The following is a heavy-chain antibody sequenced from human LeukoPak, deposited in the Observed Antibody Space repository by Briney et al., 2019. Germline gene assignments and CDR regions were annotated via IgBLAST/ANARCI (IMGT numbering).Heavy chain of an antibody. Sequence: GGSLRLSCAASGFTFSSYSMNWVRQAPGKGLEWVSSINNSYSHIYYADSVKGRVTISRDNAKNSLYLQMNSLRAEDTAVYYCARDRFQSGGSPNVFDIWGRGTMVTVSS. J-gene: IGHJ3*02. CDR3: ARDRFQSGGSPNVFDI. CDR2: INNSYSHI. CDR1: GFTFSSYS. V-gene: IGHV3-21*01. D-gene: IGHD1-26*01.